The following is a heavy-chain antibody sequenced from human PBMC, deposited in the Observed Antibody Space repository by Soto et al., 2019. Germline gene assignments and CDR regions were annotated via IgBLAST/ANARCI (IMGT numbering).Heavy chain of an antibody. CDR3: ARVGELENYYYYGMDV. CDR1: GGSISSGDYY. CDR2: IYYSGST. D-gene: IGHD1-1*01. J-gene: IGHJ6*02. V-gene: IGHV4-30-4*01. Sequence: SETLSLTCTVSGGSISSGDYYWGWIRQPPGKGLEWIGYIYYSGSTYYNPSLKSRVTISVDTSKNQFSLKLSSVTAADTAVYYCARVGELENYYYYGMDVWGQGTTVTVSS.